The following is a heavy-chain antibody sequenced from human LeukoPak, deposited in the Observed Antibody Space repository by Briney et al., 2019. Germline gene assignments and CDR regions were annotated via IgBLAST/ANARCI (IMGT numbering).Heavy chain of an antibody. CDR3: AERVQCASSDYCIFDY. Sequence: GGSLRLSCAASGFTFSSYGMNWVGQAPGQGLEGGSTIDGNGVGTYYAASVKGRFSICRDNSKNTLYLQMSSLRAEDTAIYYYAERVQCASSDYCIFDYWGQGTLVTVSS. CDR2: IDGNGVGT. J-gene: IGHJ4*02. CDR1: GFTFSSYG. D-gene: IGHD3-22*01. V-gene: IGHV3-23*01.